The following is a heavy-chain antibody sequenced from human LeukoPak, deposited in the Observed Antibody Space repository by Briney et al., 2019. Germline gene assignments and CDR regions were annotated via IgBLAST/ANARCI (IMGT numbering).Heavy chain of an antibody. V-gene: IGHV4-59*01. CDR2: IYYSGST. Sequence: SETLSLTCTVSGGSMSGYYWSWIRQPPGKGLEWIGYIYYSGSTNYNPALKSRVTISVDTSKNHFSLRLSSVTAADTAVYYCARDRRYYDTSGTVYYDAMDVWGQGTTVTVSS. CDR1: GGSMSGYY. CDR3: ARDRRYYDTSGTVYYDAMDV. D-gene: IGHD3-22*01. J-gene: IGHJ6*02.